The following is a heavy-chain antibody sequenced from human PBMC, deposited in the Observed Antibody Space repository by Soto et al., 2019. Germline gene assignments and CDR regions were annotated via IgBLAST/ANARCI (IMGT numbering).Heavy chain of an antibody. CDR1: GFAFSRYA. J-gene: IGHJ4*02. D-gene: IGHD3-10*01. CDR3: AKKLGGINHLDY. CDR2: ISDSGTHT. Sequence: EVQLLESGGGLVQPGGSLRLSCAASGFAFSRYAVTWVRQAPGKGLEWVSSISDSGTHTNYADSVEGRFTISRDNSKNTLFLQMNSLRAEDTAVYYCAKKLGGINHLDYWGQGTLVTVSS. V-gene: IGHV3-23*01.